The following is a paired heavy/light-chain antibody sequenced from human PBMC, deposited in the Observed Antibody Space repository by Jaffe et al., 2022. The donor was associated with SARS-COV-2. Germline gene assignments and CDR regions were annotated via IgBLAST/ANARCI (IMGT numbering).Light chain of an antibody. CDR1: QSISNY. V-gene: IGKV1-39*01. CDR2: VAS. Sequence: DIQMTQSPPSLSASVGDRVTITCRASQSISNYLNWYQRKPGKAPELLIYVASSLRSGVPSRFSGSGSGTDFTLTISSLQPEDFGTYYCQQSSSFPRTFGQGTKVEIK. CDR3: QQSSSFPRT. J-gene: IGKJ1*01.
Heavy chain of an antibody. CDR1: GFIFSGYG. D-gene: IGHD1-26*01. CDR3: ARGWRILGASGADAFDI. J-gene: IGHJ3*02. V-gene: IGHV3-33*01. Sequence: QVQLVESGGGVVQSGRSLRLSCEASGFIFSGYGMHWVRQAPGKGLEWVAIIWYDGSNKDYANSVKGRFAISRDNSKNTLYLQMNSLRAEDTAVYYCARGWRILGASGADAFDIWGQGTVVTVSS. CDR2: IWYDGSNK.